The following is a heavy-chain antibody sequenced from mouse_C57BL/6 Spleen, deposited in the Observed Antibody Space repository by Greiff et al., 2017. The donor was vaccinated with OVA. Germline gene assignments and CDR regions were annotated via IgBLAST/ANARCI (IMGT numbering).Heavy chain of an antibody. CDR3: TNWDRFAY. Sequence: QVQLKQSGAELVRPGASVTLSCKASGYTFTDYEMHWVKQTPVHGLEWIGAIDPETGGTAYNQKFKGKAILTADKSSSTAYMELRSLTSEDSAVYYCTNWDRFAYWGQGTLVTVSA. CDR1: GYTFTDYE. D-gene: IGHD4-1*01. V-gene: IGHV1-15*01. CDR2: IDPETGGT. J-gene: IGHJ3*01.